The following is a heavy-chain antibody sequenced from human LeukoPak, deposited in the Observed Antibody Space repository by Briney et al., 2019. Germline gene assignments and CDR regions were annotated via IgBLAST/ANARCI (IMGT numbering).Heavy chain of an antibody. Sequence: GGSLRLSCAASGFTFSSYSMNWVRQAPGKGLEWVANMKQDGGEKYYPDSVRGRFTISRDNAKNSLSLEMNSLRAEDTAIYYCARASSGSYVYHFDYWGQGTLVTVSS. D-gene: IGHD1-26*01. CDR1: GFTFSSYS. CDR2: MKQDGGEK. V-gene: IGHV3-7*03. J-gene: IGHJ4*02. CDR3: ARASSGSYVYHFDY.